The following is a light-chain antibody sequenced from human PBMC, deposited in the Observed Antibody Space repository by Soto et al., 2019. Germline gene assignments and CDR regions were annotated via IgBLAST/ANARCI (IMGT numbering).Light chain of an antibody. J-gene: IGKJ4*01. Sequence: EIVMTQSPGTLSLSPGERATLSCRASQSVSRSYLAWYQQKPGQAPRLLIYGASSRATGIPARFSCSGSGTDFTLTITRLEPEDFAVDYCQQYGSSLTVGAGTKGEIK. CDR1: QSVSRSY. CDR3: QQYGSSLT. CDR2: GAS. V-gene: IGKV3-20*01.